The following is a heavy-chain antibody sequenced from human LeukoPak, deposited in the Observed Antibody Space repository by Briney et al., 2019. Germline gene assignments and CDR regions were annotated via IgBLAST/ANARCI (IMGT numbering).Heavy chain of an antibody. CDR1: GYTLTELS. D-gene: IGHD3-16*02. V-gene: IGHV1-24*01. Sequence: ASVKVSCKVSGYTLTELSMHWVRQAPGKGLEWMGGFDPEDGETIYAQKFQGRVTMTRDMSTTTDYMELSSLRSEDTAVYYCARDNSVGDIAWWFDPRGQGTLVTVSS. J-gene: IGHJ5*02. CDR2: FDPEDGET. CDR3: ARDNSVGDIAWWFDP.